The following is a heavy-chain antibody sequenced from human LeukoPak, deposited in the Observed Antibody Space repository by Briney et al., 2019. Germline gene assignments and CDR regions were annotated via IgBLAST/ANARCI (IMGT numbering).Heavy chain of an antibody. Sequence: PGGSLRLSCAASGFTFSSYAMSWVRQAPGKGLEWVSAISGSGGSTYYADSVKGRFTISRDNSKNTLYLQMNSLRAEDTAVYYCAKPGYSSGWSWDRYTGGYYFDYWGQGTLVTVSS. V-gene: IGHV3-23*01. CDR1: GFTFSSYA. D-gene: IGHD6-19*01. J-gene: IGHJ4*02. CDR3: AKPGYSSGWSWDRYTGGYYFDY. CDR2: ISGSGGST.